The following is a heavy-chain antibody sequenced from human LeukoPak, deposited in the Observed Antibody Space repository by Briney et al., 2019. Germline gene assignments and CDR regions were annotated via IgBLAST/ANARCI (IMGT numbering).Heavy chain of an antibody. Sequence: ASVKVSCKASGGTFSSYAISWVRQAPGQGLEWMGRIIPILGIANYAQKFQGRVTMTRDTSTSTVYMELSSLRSEDTAVYYCARDFTTTGGNWFDPWGQGTLVTVSS. CDR2: IIPILGIA. CDR3: ARDFTTTGGNWFDP. CDR1: GGTFSSYA. D-gene: IGHD4-17*01. V-gene: IGHV1-69*04. J-gene: IGHJ5*02.